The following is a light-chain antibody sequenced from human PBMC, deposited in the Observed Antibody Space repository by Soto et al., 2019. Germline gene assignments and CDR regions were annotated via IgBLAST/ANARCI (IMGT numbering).Light chain of an antibody. CDR2: DAS. J-gene: IGKJ1*01. CDR3: QRYNSYSRT. Sequence: DIQMTQSPSTLSASVGDSVTITCRASQNVNNWVAWYQQKPGKAPRFLIYDASSLESGVPSRFSGSGSGTDFTLTISGLQPDDFATYYCQRYNSYSRTFGQGTKV. V-gene: IGKV1-5*01. CDR1: QNVNNW.